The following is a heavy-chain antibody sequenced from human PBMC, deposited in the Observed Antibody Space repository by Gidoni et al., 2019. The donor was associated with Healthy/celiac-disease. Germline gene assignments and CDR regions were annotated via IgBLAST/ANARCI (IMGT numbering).Heavy chain of an antibody. Sequence: QVQLQESGPGLVKPSGTLSLTCAVSGGSISSSNWWSWVRQPPGKGLEWIGEIYHSGSHNSNPVPQGPVPISGDQAKDPFSLKLGFVAGGDPAGYYWARTGGGLDYYGSGSYAFDIWGQGTMVTVSS. D-gene: IGHD3-10*01. CDR3: ARTGGGLDYYGSGSYAFDI. J-gene: IGHJ3*02. CDR1: GGSISSSNW. V-gene: IGHV4-4*02. CDR2: IYHSGSH.